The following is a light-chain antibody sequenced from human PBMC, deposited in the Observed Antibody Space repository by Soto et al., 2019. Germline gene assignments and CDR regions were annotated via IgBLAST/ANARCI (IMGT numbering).Light chain of an antibody. CDR2: KAS. CDR3: QQYNDNWT. Sequence: DIQMTQSPSTLSASVGDRVTITCRASQSISSWLAWYQQKPGKAPKLLIYKASTLQSGVPSRFSGSGSGKEFTLAISSLQPDDFATYYCQQYNDNWTFGQGTKVEIK. CDR1: QSISSW. V-gene: IGKV1-5*03. J-gene: IGKJ1*01.